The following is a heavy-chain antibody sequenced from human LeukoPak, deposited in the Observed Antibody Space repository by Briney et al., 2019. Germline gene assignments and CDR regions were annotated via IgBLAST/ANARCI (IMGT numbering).Heavy chain of an antibody. CDR1: GFTFSGSA. J-gene: IGHJ4*02. Sequence: PGGSLRLSCAASGFTFSGSAIHWVRQASGKGLEWVGHIRRNSNSYETVYVASVKGRFTISRDDSKNTAYLQMNNLKTEDSAVYYCAKGTTNTAMVVFWGQGTLVTVSS. CDR2: IRRNSNSYET. CDR3: AKGTTNTAMVVF. V-gene: IGHV3-73*01. D-gene: IGHD5-18*01.